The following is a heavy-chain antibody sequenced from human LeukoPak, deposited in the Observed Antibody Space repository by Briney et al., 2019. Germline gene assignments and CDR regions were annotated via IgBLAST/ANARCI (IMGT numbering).Heavy chain of an antibody. V-gene: IGHV4-34*01. D-gene: IGHD2-2*01. Sequence: PSETLSLTCAVYGGSFSGYYWSWIRQPPGKGLEWIGEINHSGSTKYNPSLKSRLTISVDTSKSQFSLKLSSVTAADTAVYYCARQLPLNGIVVVQTGFDYWGQGTLVTVSS. CDR1: GGSFSGYY. CDR2: INHSGST. CDR3: ARQLPLNGIVVVQTGFDY. J-gene: IGHJ4*02.